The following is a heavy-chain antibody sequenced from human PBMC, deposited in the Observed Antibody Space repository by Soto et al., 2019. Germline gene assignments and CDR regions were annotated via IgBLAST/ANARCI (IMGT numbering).Heavy chain of an antibody. J-gene: IGHJ5*02. CDR1: GGTFSSYA. CDR2: IIPIFGTA. CDR3: ARDQKRWELYGWFDP. D-gene: IGHD1-26*01. Sequence: QVQRVQSGADVKKPGSSVKVSCKASGGTFSSYAISWVRQAPGQGLEWMGGIIPIFGTANYAQKFQGRVTITADESTSTAYMELSSLRSEDTAVYYCARDQKRWELYGWFDPWGQGTLVTVSS. V-gene: IGHV1-69*12.